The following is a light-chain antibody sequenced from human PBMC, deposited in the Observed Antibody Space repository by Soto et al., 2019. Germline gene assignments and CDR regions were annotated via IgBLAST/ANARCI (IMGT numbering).Light chain of an antibody. Sequence: EIVLTQSPGTLSMSPGERATLSCRASQSLTNNYLAWFQQKPGQAPRLLIYGASNRPTDIPDRFSGSGSGTDFSLTISRLEPEDFAVYYCQQYGTPRSVTFGQGTRLEIK. V-gene: IGKV3-20*01. CDR2: GAS. J-gene: IGKJ5*01. CDR3: QQYGTPRSVT. CDR1: QSLTNNY.